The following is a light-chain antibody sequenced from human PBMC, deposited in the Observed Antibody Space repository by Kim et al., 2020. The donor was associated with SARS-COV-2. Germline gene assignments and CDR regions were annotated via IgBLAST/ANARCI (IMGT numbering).Light chain of an antibody. CDR1: NSDIGGYNY. CDR3: SSYTSSKTWV. J-gene: IGLJ3*02. V-gene: IGLV2-14*03. CDR2: DVT. Sequence: GQWFPITCTGSNSDIGGYNYGSWYQQHPGKAPKLIIYDVTKRPSGVSDRFSGSKSGNTASLIISGLQADDEADYYCSSYTSSKTWVFGGGTQLTVL.